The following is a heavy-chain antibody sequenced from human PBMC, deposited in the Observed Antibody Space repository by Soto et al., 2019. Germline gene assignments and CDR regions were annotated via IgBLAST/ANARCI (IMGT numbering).Heavy chain of an antibody. CDR1: GGSISSYY. CDR2: IYYSGST. Sequence: PSETLSLTCTVSGGSISSYYWSWIRQPPGKGLEWIGYIYYSGSTDYNPSLKSRVTISVDTSKNQFSLKLSSVTAADTAVYYCARASRVATVRFPYYFHYWGQGTLVTVPQ. J-gene: IGHJ4*02. V-gene: IGHV4-59*01. CDR3: ARASRVATVRFPYYFHY. D-gene: IGHD5-12*01.